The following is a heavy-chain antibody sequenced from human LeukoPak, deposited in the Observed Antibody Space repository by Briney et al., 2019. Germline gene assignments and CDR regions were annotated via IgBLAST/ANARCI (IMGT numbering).Heavy chain of an antibody. D-gene: IGHD3-3*01. V-gene: IGHV3-11*04. CDR1: GFTFSDYY. Sequence: PGGSLRLSCAASGFTFSDYYMSWIRQAPGKGLEWVSYISSSGSTIYYADSVKGRFTISRDNAKNSLYLQMNSLRAEDTAVYYCAKERATIFGLVTGIDDWGQGTLVTVSS. CDR2: ISSSGSTI. CDR3: AKERATIFGLVTGIDD. J-gene: IGHJ4*02.